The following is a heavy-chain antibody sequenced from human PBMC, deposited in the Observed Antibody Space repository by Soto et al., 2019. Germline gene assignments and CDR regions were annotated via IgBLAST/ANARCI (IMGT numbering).Heavy chain of an antibody. CDR1: GGSISSYY. J-gene: IGHJ4*02. Sequence: SETLSLTCTVSGGSISSYYWSWIWQPPGKGLEWIGYIYYSGSTNYNPSLKSRVTISVDTSKNQFSLKLSSVTAADTAVYYCARVGYCSGGSCLDYWGQGTLVTVSS. CDR2: IYYSGST. D-gene: IGHD2-15*01. V-gene: IGHV4-59*01. CDR3: ARVGYCSGGSCLDY.